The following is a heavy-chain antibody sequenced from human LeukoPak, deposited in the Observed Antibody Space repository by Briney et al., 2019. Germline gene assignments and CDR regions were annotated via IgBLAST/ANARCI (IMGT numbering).Heavy chain of an antibody. Sequence: GGSLRLSCAASGFTFSSYAMSWVRQAPGKGLEWVSAISGSGGSTYYADSVKGRFTTSRDNSKNTLYLQMNSLRAEDTAVYYCAKGAMIVVVSPTDDAFDIWGQGTMVTVSS. CDR3: AKGAMIVVVSPTDDAFDI. CDR1: GFTFSSYA. CDR2: ISGSGGST. J-gene: IGHJ3*02. V-gene: IGHV3-23*01. D-gene: IGHD3-22*01.